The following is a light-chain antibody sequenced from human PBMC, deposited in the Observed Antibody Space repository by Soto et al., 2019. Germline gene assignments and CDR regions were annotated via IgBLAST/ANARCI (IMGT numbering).Light chain of an antibody. CDR1: QDISRY. Sequence: DIQMTQSPSSLSASVGDRVTVTCRASQDISRYLAWYQQKPGQVPELLIYAASTLHSGVSSRFSGSGSGTHFTLTITSLQSEDVATYYCQKYDSAPLSFGGGTKVDIK. J-gene: IGKJ4*01. CDR3: QKYDSAPLS. CDR2: AAS. V-gene: IGKV1-27*01.